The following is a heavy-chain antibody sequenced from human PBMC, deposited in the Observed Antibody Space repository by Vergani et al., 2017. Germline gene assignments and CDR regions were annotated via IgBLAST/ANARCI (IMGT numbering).Heavy chain of an antibody. CDR1: GGSISSYY. Sequence: QVQLQESGPGLVKPSETLSLTCTVSGGSISSYYWSWIRQPPGKGLEWIGYIYTSGSTNYNPSLKSRVTISVDTSKNQFSLKLSSVTAADTAVYYCARGGPSITMVRGHFDYWGQGTLVTVSS. CDR2: IYTSGST. V-gene: IGHV4-4*09. D-gene: IGHD3-10*01. CDR3: ARGGPSITMVRGHFDY. J-gene: IGHJ4*02.